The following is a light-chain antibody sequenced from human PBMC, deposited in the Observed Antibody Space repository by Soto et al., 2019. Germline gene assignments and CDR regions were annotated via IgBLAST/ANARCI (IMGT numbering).Light chain of an antibody. Sequence: DIQMTQSPSTLSASVGDRVTITCRASQGISGRLAWYQQKPGKAPNLLIYDFSNLESGVPSRFSGTGSGTEFTLTINSLQPDDFATYYCQQYNSYSTLGPGTKVEVK. J-gene: IGKJ1*01. CDR2: DFS. V-gene: IGKV1-5*01. CDR3: QQYNSYST. CDR1: QGISGR.